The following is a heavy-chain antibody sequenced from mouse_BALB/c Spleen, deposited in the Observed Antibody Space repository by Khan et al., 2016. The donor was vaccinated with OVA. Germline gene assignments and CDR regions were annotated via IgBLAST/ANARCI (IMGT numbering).Heavy chain of an antibody. V-gene: IGHV1-9*01. CDR2: ILPGSGNT. CDR1: GYTFSNFW. J-gene: IGHJ4*01. CDR3: ARSRHYGYAMDY. D-gene: IGHD1-1*01. Sequence: QVQLQQSGAELVKPGASVKISCKATGYTFSNFWIEWVKQRPGHGLEWIGEILPGSGNTNYNEKFKGKATFTADTSSNTAYMQLRSLTSEDSAVYYCARSRHYGYAMDYWGQGTSVTVSS.